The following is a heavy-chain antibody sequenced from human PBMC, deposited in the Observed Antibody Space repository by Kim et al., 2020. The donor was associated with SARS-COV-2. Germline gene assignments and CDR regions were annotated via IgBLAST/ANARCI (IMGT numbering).Heavy chain of an antibody. CDR3: ARGYGIFYGMDV. CDR2: T. J-gene: IGHJ6*02. Sequence: TYDNPSLKTRVTISVDTSKNQFSLTLSSVTAADTAVYFCARGYGIFYGMDVWGQGTTVTVSS. D-gene: IGHD6-13*01. V-gene: IGHV4-30-4*05.